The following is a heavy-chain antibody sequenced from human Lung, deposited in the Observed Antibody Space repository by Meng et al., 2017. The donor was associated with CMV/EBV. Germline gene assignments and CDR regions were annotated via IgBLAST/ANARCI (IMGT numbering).Heavy chain of an antibody. CDR2: IYYSGST. Sequence: SETLSLTCTVSGGSISSSSYYWGWIRQPPGKGLEWIGSIYYSGSTYYNPSLKSRVTISVDTSKNQFSLKLSSVTAADTAVYYCARGVIASNYYYYGIDVWGQRXTVTVSS. V-gene: IGHV4-39*07. J-gene: IGHJ6*02. D-gene: IGHD2/OR15-2a*01. CDR3: ARGVIASNYYYYGIDV. CDR1: GGSISSSSYY.